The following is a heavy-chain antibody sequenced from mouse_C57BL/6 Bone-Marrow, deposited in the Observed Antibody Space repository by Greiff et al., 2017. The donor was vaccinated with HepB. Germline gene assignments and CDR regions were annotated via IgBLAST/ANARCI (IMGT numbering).Heavy chain of an antibody. CDR2: IHPNSGST. V-gene: IGHV1-64*01. CDR3: ARGITTVVEDAMDY. D-gene: IGHD1-1*01. CDR1: GYTFTSYW. Sequence: QVQLQQSGAELVKPGASVKLSCKASGYTFTSYWMHWVKQRPGQGLEWIGMIHPNSGSTNYNEKFKSKATLTVDKSSSTAYMQLSSLTSEDSAVYYCARGITTVVEDAMDYWGQGTSVTVSS. J-gene: IGHJ4*01.